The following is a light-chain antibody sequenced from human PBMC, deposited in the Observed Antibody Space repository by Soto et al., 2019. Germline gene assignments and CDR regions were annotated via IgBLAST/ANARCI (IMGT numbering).Light chain of an antibody. CDR1: SSDVGTYNL. Sequence: QSALTQPASVSASPGQSITISCTGSSSDVGTYNLVSWYHQHPGKAPKLMIYEVSKRPSGISNRFSGSKSGNTASLTISGLQAEDEADYYCCSYAGSSAFYVFGSGTKLTVL. CDR2: EVS. CDR3: CSYAGSSAFYV. V-gene: IGLV2-23*02. J-gene: IGLJ1*01.